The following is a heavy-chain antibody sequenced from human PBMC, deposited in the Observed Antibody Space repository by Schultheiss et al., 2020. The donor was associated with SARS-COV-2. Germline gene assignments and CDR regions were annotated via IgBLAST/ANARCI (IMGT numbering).Heavy chain of an antibody. CDR1: GFTFDDYA. Sequence: GGSLRLSCAASGFTFDDYAMHWVRQAPGKGLEWVSGISWNSGSIGYADSVKGRFTISRDNAKNSLYLQMNSLRVEDTAVYYCARDSDYGDYVIDYWGQGTLVTVSS. D-gene: IGHD4-17*01. CDR3: ARDSDYGDYVIDY. V-gene: IGHV3-9*01. CDR2: ISWNSGSI. J-gene: IGHJ4*02.